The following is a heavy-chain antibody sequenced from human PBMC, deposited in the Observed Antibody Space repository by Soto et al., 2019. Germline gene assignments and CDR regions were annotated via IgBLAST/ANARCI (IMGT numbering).Heavy chain of an antibody. CDR2: ISGSGGST. D-gene: IGHD3-10*01. CDR3: VAIVRGVMEG. Sequence: PGVSLRFSCAASGFTFSSYAMIWVRQAPGKGLEWVSAISGSGGSTYYADSVKGRFTISRDNSKNTLYLQMNSLRAEDTAVYYCVAIVRGVMEGWGQGTLVTVSS. J-gene: IGHJ4*02. CDR1: GFTFSSYA. V-gene: IGHV3-23*01.